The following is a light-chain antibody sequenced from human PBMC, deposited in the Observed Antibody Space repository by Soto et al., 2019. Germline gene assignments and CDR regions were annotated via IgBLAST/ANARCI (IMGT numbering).Light chain of an antibody. CDR1: SSDVGGYNS. Sequence: QSALTQPVSVSGSPGQSITISCTGTSSDVGGYNSVSWYQHHPGKAPKLVISDVSDRPSGVSDRFSGSKSGNTASLTISGLQADDEADYYCSSFSSSTTPVAFGGGTKLTVL. V-gene: IGLV2-14*03. CDR3: SSFSSSTTPVA. CDR2: DVS. J-gene: IGLJ2*01.